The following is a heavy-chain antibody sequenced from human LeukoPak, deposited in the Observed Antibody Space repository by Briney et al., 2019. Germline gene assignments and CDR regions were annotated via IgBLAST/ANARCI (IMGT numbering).Heavy chain of an antibody. CDR3: ARDRKGGPGYTSNWSGDLQH. V-gene: IGHV3-30-3*01. Sequence: QPGGSLRLSCAASGFTFSNFAVYWVRQSPGKGLEWVAVISHDGNSARYADSVKRRFTISRENSRNTLYLHMYSLTTEDAAIYYCARDRKGGPGYTSNWSGDLQHWGQGTLVAVSS. D-gene: IGHD6-13*01. J-gene: IGHJ1*01. CDR1: GFTFSNFA. CDR2: ISHDGNSA.